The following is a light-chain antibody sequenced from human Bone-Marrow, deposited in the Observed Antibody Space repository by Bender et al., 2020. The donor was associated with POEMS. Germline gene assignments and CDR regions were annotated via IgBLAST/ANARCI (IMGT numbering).Light chain of an antibody. CDR1: SSDVGYYNY. CDR3: VAWDARLNGWV. CDR2: GDH. V-gene: IGLV2-11*01. J-gene: IGLJ3*02. Sequence: QSALTQPDSVSGSPGQSVTISCTGTSSDVGYYNYVSWYQQHPGKAPKLLIYGDHSRPSGVPDRFSGSKSGTSASLAITGRQSDDEAIYFCVAWDARLNGWVFGGGTKLTVL.